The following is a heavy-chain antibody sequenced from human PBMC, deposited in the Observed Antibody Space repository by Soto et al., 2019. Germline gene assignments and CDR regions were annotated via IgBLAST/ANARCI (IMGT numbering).Heavy chain of an antibody. V-gene: IGHV3-21*02. CDR1: GFDFSSYS. J-gene: IGHJ6*03. CDR3: VRDFGWYFRSGYMDV. D-gene: IGHD3-3*01. Sequence: EVQLVESGGGLVKPGGSLRLSCAASGFDFSSYSMNWVRQAPGKGLEWVSSINEDSSYIYYGHSLRGRFTISRDNARESLYLNINSLSAEDTAVYYCVRDFGWYFRSGYMDVWGDGATVTVSS. CDR2: INEDSSYI.